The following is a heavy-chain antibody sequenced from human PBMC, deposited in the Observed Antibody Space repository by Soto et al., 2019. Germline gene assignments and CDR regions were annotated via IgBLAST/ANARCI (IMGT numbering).Heavy chain of an antibody. CDR3: ARDQWYSSGWHIPPYYYHYYAMDV. CDR1: GDSVSSNSAA. CDR2: TYYRSKWYN. V-gene: IGHV6-1*01. D-gene: IGHD6-19*01. J-gene: IGHJ6*02. Sequence: SQALSLTGAISGDSVSSNSAAWNWIRQSPSRGLEWLGRTYYRSKWYNDYAVSVKSRITINPDTSKNQFSLQLNSVTPEDTAVYYCARDQWYSSGWHIPPYYYHYYAMDVWAQGTTVTVSS.